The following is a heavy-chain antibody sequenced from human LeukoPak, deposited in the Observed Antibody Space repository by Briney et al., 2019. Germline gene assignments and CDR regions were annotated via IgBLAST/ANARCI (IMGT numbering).Heavy chain of an antibody. CDR1: GGSISGTNW. Sequence: PSGTLSLTCGVSGGSISGTNWWSWVRQPPGHGLEWIEEISLAGQTNYNPSLNGRVTMSLDKSSNQLSLHLTSVTAADTATYFCSRESGPFCPFGYWGQGTLVIVSS. J-gene: IGHJ4*02. CDR3: SRESGPFCPFGY. D-gene: IGHD1-26*01. V-gene: IGHV4-4*02. CDR2: ISLAGQT.